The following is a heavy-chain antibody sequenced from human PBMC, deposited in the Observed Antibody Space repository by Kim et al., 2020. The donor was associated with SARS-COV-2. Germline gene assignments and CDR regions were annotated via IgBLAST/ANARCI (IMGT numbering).Heavy chain of an antibody. Sequence: SETLSLTCTVSGGSISSYYWSWIRQPPGKGLEWIGYIYYSGSTNYNPSLKSRVTISVDTSKNQFSLKLSSVTAADTAVYYCARENDSSGTIDYWGQGTLVTVSS. CDR1: GGSISSYY. D-gene: IGHD6-19*01. CDR3: ARENDSSGTIDY. V-gene: IGHV4-59*01. J-gene: IGHJ4*02. CDR2: IYYSGST.